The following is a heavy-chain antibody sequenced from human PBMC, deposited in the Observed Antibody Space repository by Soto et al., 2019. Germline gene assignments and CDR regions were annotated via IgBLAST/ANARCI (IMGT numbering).Heavy chain of an antibody. CDR2: ISVHNDYT. Sequence: QVQLAQSGAEVKNPGASVTVSCKASGYSFSSYGISWVRQAPGQGLEWVGWISVHNDYTKYTAELQARVTMPTDTSTSTAYLELRSLRSDDSAVYFWARLEHNFGPHDYWGQGTLVTVTA. D-gene: IGHD1-1*01. V-gene: IGHV1-18*01. CDR1: GYSFSSYG. CDR3: ARLEHNFGPHDY. J-gene: IGHJ4*02.